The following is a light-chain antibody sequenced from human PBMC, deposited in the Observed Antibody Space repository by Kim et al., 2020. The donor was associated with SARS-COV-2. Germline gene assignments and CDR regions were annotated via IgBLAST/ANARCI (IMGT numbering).Light chain of an antibody. V-gene: IGKV1-9*01. Sequence: TSVGDRVSTTCRASQGISSHLAWYQERPGEAPKLLIYDASALWSGVSSRFSGSGSGTEFTLTSSSLQPEDSATYYCQQLNSYPYTFGGGTKVDIK. J-gene: IGKJ4*01. CDR1: QGISSH. CDR3: QQLNSYPYT. CDR2: DAS.